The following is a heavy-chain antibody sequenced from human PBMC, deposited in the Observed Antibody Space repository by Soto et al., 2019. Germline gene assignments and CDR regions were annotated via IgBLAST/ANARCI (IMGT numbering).Heavy chain of an antibody. V-gene: IGHV3-30-3*01. J-gene: IGHJ6*02. Sequence: QVQLVESGGGVVQPGRSLRLSCAASGFTFSSYAMHWVRQAPGKGLEWVAVISYDGSNKYYADSVKGRFTISRDNSKNTLYLQMNSLRAEGTAVYYYARETYYDFWSGPYYGMDVWGQGTTVTVSS. CDR1: GFTFSSYA. CDR3: ARETYYDFWSGPYYGMDV. D-gene: IGHD3-3*01. CDR2: ISYDGSNK.